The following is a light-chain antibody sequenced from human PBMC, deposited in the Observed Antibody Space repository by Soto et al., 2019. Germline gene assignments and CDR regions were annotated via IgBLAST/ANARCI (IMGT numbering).Light chain of an antibody. V-gene: IGKV3-11*01. J-gene: IGKJ1*01. CDR3: QQRSNWPPWT. CDR2: DAS. CDR1: QSVSSY. Sequence: EIVLTQSPATLSLSPGERATLSCRASQSVSSYLAWYQQKPGQAPRLLIYDASIRATGIPARFSGSWSGTDFTLTINSLEPEDFAVYYCQQRSNWPPWTFGQGTKVEMK.